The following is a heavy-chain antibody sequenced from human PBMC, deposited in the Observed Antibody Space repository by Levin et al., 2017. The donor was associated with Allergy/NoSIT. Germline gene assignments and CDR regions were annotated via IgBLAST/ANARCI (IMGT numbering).Heavy chain of an antibody. CDR3: AASRPGDFDY. CDR1: GFTVSSNY. D-gene: IGHD3-10*01. V-gene: IGHV3-53*01. CDR2: IYSGGST. Sequence: GESLKISCAASGFTVSSNYMSWVRQAPGKGLEWVSVIYSGGSTYYADSVKGRFTISRDNSKNTLYLQMNSLRAEDTAVYYCAASRPGDFDYWGQGTLVTVSS. J-gene: IGHJ4*02.